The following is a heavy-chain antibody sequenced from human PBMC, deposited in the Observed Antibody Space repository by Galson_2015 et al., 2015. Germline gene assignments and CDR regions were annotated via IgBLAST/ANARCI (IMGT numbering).Heavy chain of an antibody. CDR3: ARQEDVVVVAATFDY. J-gene: IGHJ4*02. Sequence: SWIRQPPGKGLEWIGSIYYSGSTYYNPSLKSRVTISVDTSKNQFSLKLSSVTAADTAVYYCARQEDVVVVAATFDYWGQGTLVTVSS. V-gene: IGHV4-39*01. CDR2: IYYSGST. D-gene: IGHD2-15*01.